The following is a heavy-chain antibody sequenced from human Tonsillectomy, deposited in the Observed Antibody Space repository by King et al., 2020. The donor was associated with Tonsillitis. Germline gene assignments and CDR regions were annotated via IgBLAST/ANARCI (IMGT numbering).Heavy chain of an antibody. D-gene: IGHD2-15*01. J-gene: IGHJ4*02. CDR2: ISAYNGNT. Sequence: QLVQSGAEVKKPGASVKVSCKASGYTFTSYGINWVRQAPGQGLEWMGWISAYNGNTYYAQKLQGRVTMTTETSTSTAYMELRSLRSDDTAVYYCAREGGYCSGGSCYSFFDYWGQGTLVTVSS. CDR1: GYTFTSYG. V-gene: IGHV1-18*04. CDR3: AREGGYCSGGSCYSFFDY.